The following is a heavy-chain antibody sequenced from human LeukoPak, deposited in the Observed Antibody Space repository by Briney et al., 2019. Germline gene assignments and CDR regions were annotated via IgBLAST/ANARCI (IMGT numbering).Heavy chain of an antibody. CDR3: ARAQRGGIVVVPAALMALGY. J-gene: IGHJ4*02. CDR1: GFTFSSYS. D-gene: IGHD2-2*01. CDR2: ISSSSSTI. Sequence: GGSLRLSCAASGFTFSSYSMNWVRQAPGKGLVWVSYISSSSSTIYYADSVKGRFTISRDNAKNSLYLQMNSLRAEDTAVYYCARAQRGGIVVVPAALMALGYWGQGTLVTVSS. V-gene: IGHV3-48*01.